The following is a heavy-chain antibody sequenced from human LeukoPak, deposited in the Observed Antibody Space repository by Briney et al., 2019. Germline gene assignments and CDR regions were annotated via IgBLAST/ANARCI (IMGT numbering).Heavy chain of an antibody. CDR2: IYTSGST. CDR3: TTQLGLLAGLDS. J-gene: IGHJ4*02. Sequence: PSETLSLTCTASGGSISSGSYYWTWIRQPAGKGLEWIGRIYTSGSTNYNPSLRSRVTISLDTSNNQFSLNLHSVTAADTAVYYCTTQLGLLAGLDSWGQGTRVTVSP. CDR1: GGSISSGSYY. V-gene: IGHV4-61*02. D-gene: IGHD6-19*01.